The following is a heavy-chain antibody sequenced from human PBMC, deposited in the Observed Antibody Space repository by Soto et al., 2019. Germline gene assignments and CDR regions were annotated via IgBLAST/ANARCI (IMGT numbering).Heavy chain of an antibody. CDR2: IYWDDDK. J-gene: IGHJ4*02. CDR3: AHKGDGDRGFKY. Sequence: QITLKESGPTLVKPTQTLTLTCTFSGFSLSTSGVGVGWIRQPPGKALEWLALIYWDDDKRYSPSLKSRLTITKDTYKNQVVLTMTNMVPVDTATYYCAHKGDGDRGFKYWGRGTLVTVSS. CDR1: GFSLSTSGVG. D-gene: IGHD3-16*01. V-gene: IGHV2-5*02.